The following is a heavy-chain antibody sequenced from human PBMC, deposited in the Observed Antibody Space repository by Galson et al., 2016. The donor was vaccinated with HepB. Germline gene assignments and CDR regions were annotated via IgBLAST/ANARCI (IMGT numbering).Heavy chain of an antibody. CDR1: GDSVSRHGAS. CDR3: ARGGEYGGTPSNWFDL. V-gene: IGHV6-1*01. CDR2: TFFKSKWYH. D-gene: IGHD4-23*01. Sequence: CAISGDSVSRHGASWNWIRQSPSRGLEWLGRTFFKSKWYHNYAPSMKSRITLNPDTSKGQVSLVMRSVTPEDTAVYDCARGGEYGGTPSNWFDLWGQGTLVTVSS. J-gene: IGHJ5*02.